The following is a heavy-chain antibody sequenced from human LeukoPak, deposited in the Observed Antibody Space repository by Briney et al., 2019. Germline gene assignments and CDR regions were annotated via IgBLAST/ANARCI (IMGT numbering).Heavy chain of an antibody. CDR3: ARDLVGATTT. J-gene: IGHJ4*02. V-gene: IGHV3-21*01. CDR1: GFTFSTYT. Sequence: PGGSLRLSCAASGFTFSTYTINWVRQAPGKGLEWVSSISSSSSYIYYADSVEGRFTISRDNARNSLYLQMNSLRAEDTAAYYCARDLVGATTTWGQGTLVTVSS. D-gene: IGHD1-26*01. CDR2: ISSSSSYI.